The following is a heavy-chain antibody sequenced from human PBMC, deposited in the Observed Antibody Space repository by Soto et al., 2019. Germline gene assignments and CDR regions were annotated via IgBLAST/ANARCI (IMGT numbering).Heavy chain of an antibody. CDR3: ARDRSPYDSYFDY. CDR2: IIPIFGTA. CDR1: GGTFSSYA. J-gene: IGHJ4*02. V-gene: IGHV1-69*13. D-gene: IGHD3-22*01. Sequence: GASVKVSCKASGGTFSSYAISWVRQAPGQGLEWMGGIIPIFGTANYAQKFQGRVTITADESTSTAYMELSSLRSEDTAVYYCARDRSPYDSYFDYWGQGTLVTVSS.